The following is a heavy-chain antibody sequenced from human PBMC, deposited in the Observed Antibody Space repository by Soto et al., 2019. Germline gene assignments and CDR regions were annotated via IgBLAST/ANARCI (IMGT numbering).Heavy chain of an antibody. CDR3: GRAEPTYDFGRGYDAGIAYCCCGW. CDR2: IYYSGST. Sequence: PSETLSLTCTVSGGSISSYYWSWIRQPPGKGLEWIGYIYYSGSTNYNPSLKSRVTISVDTSKNQFSLKLSSVTAADTAVYYCGRAEPTYDFGRGYDAGIAYCCCGWWGQGT. CDR1: GGSISSYY. J-gene: IGHJ1*01. D-gene: IGHD3-3*01. V-gene: IGHV4-59*01.